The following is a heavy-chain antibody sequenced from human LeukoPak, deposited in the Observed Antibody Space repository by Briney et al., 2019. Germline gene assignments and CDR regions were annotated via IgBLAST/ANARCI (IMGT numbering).Heavy chain of an antibody. D-gene: IGHD5-18*01. CDR3: VKVDT. V-gene: IGHV3-48*03. CDR1: GFTFSSYE. J-gene: IGHJ4*02. CDR2: ISSSGSTI. Sequence: GGSLRLSCAASGFTFSSYEMNWVRQAPGKGLEWVSYISSSGSTIYYADSVKGRFTISRDNSKNTLYLQMDSLSAEDTAVYYCVKVDTWGQGTLVTVSS.